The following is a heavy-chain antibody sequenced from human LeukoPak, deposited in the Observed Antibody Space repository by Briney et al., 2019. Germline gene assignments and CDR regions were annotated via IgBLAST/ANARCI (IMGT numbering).Heavy chain of an antibody. V-gene: IGHV2-70*04. Sequence: SGPALVKPTQTLTLTCTFSGFSLSTSGMRVSWIRQPPGKALEWLARIDWDDDKFYSASLKTRLTISKDTSKNQVVLTMADMDPVDTATYYCARMMDSSTLYFDYWGQGTLVTVSS. CDR2: IDWDDDK. D-gene: IGHD6-6*01. CDR1: GFSLSTSGMR. J-gene: IGHJ4*02. CDR3: ARMMDSSTLYFDY.